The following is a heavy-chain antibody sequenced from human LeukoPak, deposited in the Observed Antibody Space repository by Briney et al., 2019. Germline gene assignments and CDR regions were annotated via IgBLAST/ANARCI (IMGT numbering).Heavy chain of an antibody. V-gene: IGHV3-11*06. CDR2: ISSRSSYT. CDR3: ARVEDYGFDY. D-gene: IGHD4/OR15-4a*01. CDR1: GFTFSDHY. Sequence: GGSLRLSCAVSGFTFSDHYMTWIRQSPGKGLEWVSSISSRSSYTNYADSVKGRFTISRDNAKNSLYLQVNSLRAEDTAVYYCARVEDYGFDYWGQGTLVTVSS. J-gene: IGHJ4*02.